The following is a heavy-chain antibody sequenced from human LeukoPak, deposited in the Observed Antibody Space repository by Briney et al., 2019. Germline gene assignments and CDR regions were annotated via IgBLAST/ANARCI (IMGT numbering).Heavy chain of an antibody. J-gene: IGHJ4*02. V-gene: IGHV4-4*07. CDR2: IYTSGTT. Sequence: SETLSLTCTVSGGSLTSYYWSWLRQPAGKGLEWIGRIYTSGTTNSNPSLKSRVTMSVNTSKNQFSLKLTSVTAADTAVYYCARGRDTVNFDYWGQGTLVTVSS. CDR1: GGSLTSYY. CDR3: ARGRDTVNFDY. D-gene: IGHD5-18*01.